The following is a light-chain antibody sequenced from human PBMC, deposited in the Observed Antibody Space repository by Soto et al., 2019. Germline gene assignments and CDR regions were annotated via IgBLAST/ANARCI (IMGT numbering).Light chain of an antibody. J-gene: IGKJ1*01. CDR3: QQYDISSGT. V-gene: IGKV1-5*01. CDR2: DAS. CDR1: QSIGVW. Sequence: DIQMTQSPSTLSSSVGDRVTITVRASQSIGVWLAWYQQKPGRAPKLLIYDASTLQRGVPSRFSGSGSGTEFTLNISSLQPEDFATYYCQQYDISSGTFGQGTKVDI.